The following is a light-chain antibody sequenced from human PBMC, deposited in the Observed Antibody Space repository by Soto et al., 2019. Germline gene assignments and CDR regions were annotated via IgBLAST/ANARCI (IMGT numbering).Light chain of an antibody. J-gene: IGKJ4*01. CDR3: HQRSKWPLT. CDR2: DAS. CDR1: QSVSSY. V-gene: IGKV3-11*01. Sequence: EIVFTQSPAALSLSPGERATLSCRASQSVSSYLAWYQQKPGQAPRLLISDASNRATGIPDRFSGSGSGTDFTLTISSLEPEDFAVYSCHQRSKWPLTFGGGTKVDIK.